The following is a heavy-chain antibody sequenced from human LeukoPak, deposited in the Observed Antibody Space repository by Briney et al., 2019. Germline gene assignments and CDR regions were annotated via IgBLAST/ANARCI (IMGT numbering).Heavy chain of an antibody. V-gene: IGHV3-23*01. CDR3: AKGSEYFDWLFVANAYDI. CDR2: ISASGGST. CDR1: GFTFSSYT. Sequence: PPGGSLRLSCAASGFTFSSYTMNWVRQAPGKGLEWVSAISASGGSTYYADSVKGRFPISRDNSKNTLYLQMNSLRAEDTAVYYCAKGSEYFDWLFVANAYDIWGQGTLVTVSS. J-gene: IGHJ3*02. D-gene: IGHD3-9*01.